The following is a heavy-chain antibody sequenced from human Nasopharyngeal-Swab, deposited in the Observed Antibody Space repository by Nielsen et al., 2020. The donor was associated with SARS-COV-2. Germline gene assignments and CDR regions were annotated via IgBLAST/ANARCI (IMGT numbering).Heavy chain of an antibody. Sequence: ASVSVSCKASGYTFTSYYMHWVPQAPGQGLAWMGIINPSGGSTSYAQKFQGRVTMTRDTSTSTVYMELSSLRSEDTAVYYCARGGLRFLEWSYYYYYMDVWGKGTTVTVSS. CDR3: ARGGLRFLEWSYYYYYMDV. D-gene: IGHD3-3*01. CDR1: GYTFTSYY. CDR2: INPSGGST. J-gene: IGHJ6*03. V-gene: IGHV1-46*01.